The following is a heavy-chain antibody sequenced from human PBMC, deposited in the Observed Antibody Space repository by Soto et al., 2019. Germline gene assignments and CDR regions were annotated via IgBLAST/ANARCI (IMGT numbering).Heavy chain of an antibody. V-gene: IGHV3-21*01. CDR1: GFTFSSYS. CDR3: ARLRPSLRGMDV. D-gene: IGHD3-10*01. Sequence: PGGSLRLSXAASGFTFSSYSMNWVRQAPGKGLEWVSSISSSSSYIYYADSVKGRFTISRDNAKNSLYLQMNSLRAEDTAVYYCARLRPSLRGMDVWGQGTTVTVSS. CDR2: ISSSSSYI. J-gene: IGHJ6*02.